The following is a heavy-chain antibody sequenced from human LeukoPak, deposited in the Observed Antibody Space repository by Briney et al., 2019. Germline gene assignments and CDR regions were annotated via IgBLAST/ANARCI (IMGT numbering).Heavy chain of an antibody. CDR1: GYTFTSYG. CDR2: INAYNGNT. V-gene: IGHV1-18*01. Sequence: GASVKVSCKASGYTFTSYGISWVRQAPGQGLEWMGWINAYNGNTNYAQKLQGRVTMTTDTSTSTAYTELGSLRSDDTAVYYCARDQPVATMNYGMDVWGQGTTVTVSS. J-gene: IGHJ6*02. CDR3: ARDQPVATMNYGMDV. D-gene: IGHD5-12*01.